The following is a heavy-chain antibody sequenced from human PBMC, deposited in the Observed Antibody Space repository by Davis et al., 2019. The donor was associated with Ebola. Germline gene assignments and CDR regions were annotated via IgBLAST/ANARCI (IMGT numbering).Heavy chain of an antibody. Sequence: GGSLRLSCAASGFTFSSYWMSWVRQTPGKGLEWVANIKPDGSEKYYVDSMKGRFTISRDNARNFLYLQMNSLRAEDTAVYYCARGDYHDSSSYFIDAFDIWGQGTMVTVSS. CDR2: IKPDGSEK. D-gene: IGHD3-22*01. J-gene: IGHJ3*02. CDR1: GFTFSSYW. V-gene: IGHV3-7*03. CDR3: ARGDYHDSSSYFIDAFDI.